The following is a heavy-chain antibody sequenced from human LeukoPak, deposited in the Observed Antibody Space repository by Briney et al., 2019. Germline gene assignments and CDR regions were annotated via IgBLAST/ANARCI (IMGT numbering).Heavy chain of an antibody. J-gene: IGHJ6*03. CDR1: GGSITNNAYY. V-gene: IGHV4-39*01. D-gene: IGHD4-11*01. Sequence: SETLSLTCTVSGGSITNNAYYWAWIRQPPGKGLEWIGSIYYSGGTHYNPSLKSRLTISVDTSKNQFSLKLSSVTAADTAVYYCARNETTGLQRTPYYHSYVDVWGKGTTVTVSS. CDR2: IYYSGGT. CDR3: ARNETTGLQRTPYYHSYVDV.